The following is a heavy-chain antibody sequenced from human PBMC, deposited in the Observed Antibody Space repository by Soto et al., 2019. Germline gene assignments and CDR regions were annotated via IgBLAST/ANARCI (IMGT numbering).Heavy chain of an antibody. CDR3: ASEWSAQYFDF. J-gene: IGHJ4*02. V-gene: IGHV1-69*17. Sequence: QVHLVQSGAEVKKPGSSVRLSCKSSGGTFSSLPFSWVRQAPGQGLEWMGGLIPVVGIPTYAQRFQGRVTITADKSTNTAYMELSSLRSEDTAVYYCASEWSAQYFDFWGQGTLITVSS. D-gene: IGHD1-26*01. CDR1: GGTFSSLP. CDR2: LIPVVGIP.